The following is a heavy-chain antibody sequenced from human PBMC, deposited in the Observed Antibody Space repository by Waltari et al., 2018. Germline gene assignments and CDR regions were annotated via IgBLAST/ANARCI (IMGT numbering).Heavy chain of an antibody. V-gene: IGHV3-74*01. J-gene: IGHJ2*01. CDR1: GFTFSSYW. D-gene: IGHD3-10*01. Sequence: EVQLVESGGGLVQPGGSLGLSCVTSGFTFSSYWMHWVRQVPGKGLVRVTRINRDGSTTSYADSVKGRFTISRDNAKNTLYLQMNSLRADDTSVYYCARAQLTMARNLDLWGRGTLVTVSS. CDR2: INRDGSTT. CDR3: ARAQLTMARNLDL.